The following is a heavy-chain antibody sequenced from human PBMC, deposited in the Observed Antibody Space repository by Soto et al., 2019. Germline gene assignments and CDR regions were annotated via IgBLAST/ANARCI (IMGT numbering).Heavy chain of an antibody. CDR1: GGSISSGGYY. V-gene: IGHV4-31*03. D-gene: IGHD2-2*01. CDR2: IYYSGST. J-gene: IGHJ5*02. CDR3: ARAEVEGYCSSTSCSGWFDP. Sequence: QVQLQESGPGLVKPSQTLSLTCTVSGGSISSGGYYWSWIRQHPGKGLEWIGYIYYSGSTYYNPSLKSRVTISVDTSKNQFSLKLSSVTAADTAVYYCARAEVEGYCSSTSCSGWFDPWGQGTLVTVSS.